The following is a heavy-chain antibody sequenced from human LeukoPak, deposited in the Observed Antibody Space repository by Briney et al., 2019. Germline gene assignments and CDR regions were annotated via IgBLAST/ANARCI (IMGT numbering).Heavy chain of an antibody. V-gene: IGHV4-59*01. CDR1: GGSTSSYS. Sequence: PSQTLSLTCAVSGGSTSSYSWNWIRQPPGKGLEWIGYIYYSGSTNYNPSLKSRVTISVDTSKNKISLKLNSVTAADTAVYYCARGTSSWIDYWGQGTLVTVSS. CDR3: ARGTSSWIDY. CDR2: IYYSGST. D-gene: IGHD5-12*01. J-gene: IGHJ4*02.